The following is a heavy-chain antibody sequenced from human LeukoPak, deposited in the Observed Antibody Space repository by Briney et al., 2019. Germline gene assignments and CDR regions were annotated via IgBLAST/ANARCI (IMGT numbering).Heavy chain of an antibody. J-gene: IGHJ3*02. CDR2: INHSGST. Sequence: PSETLSLTCAVYGGSFSGYYWSWIRQPPGKRLEWIGEINHSGSTNYNPSLKSRVTISVDTSKNQFSLKLSSVTAADTAAYYCARGLNLRYFDSSYAFDIWGQGTMVTVSS. V-gene: IGHV4-34*01. CDR1: GGSFSGYY. D-gene: IGHD3-9*01. CDR3: ARGLNLRYFDSSYAFDI.